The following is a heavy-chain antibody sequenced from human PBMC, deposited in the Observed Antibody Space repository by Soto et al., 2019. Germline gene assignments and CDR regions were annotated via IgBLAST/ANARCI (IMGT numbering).Heavy chain of an antibody. Sequence: QVHLQESGPGLLKPSETLSLTCTVSGASIITDDYYWSWIRQPPGEGLEWFGYMTYSGTTYYNPSLKRRVTTSLNSSKNEISLHLSSVTAAHTPVYYCARIGPRLGIVTNNWFDPWGHGTLITVSS. J-gene: IGHJ5*02. D-gene: IGHD1-26*01. CDR3: ARIGPRLGIVTNNWFDP. V-gene: IGHV4-30-4*01. CDR1: GASIITDDYY. CDR2: MTYSGTT.